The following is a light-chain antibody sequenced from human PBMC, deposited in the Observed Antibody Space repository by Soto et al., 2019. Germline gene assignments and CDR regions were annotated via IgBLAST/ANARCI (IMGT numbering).Light chain of an antibody. CDR1: SSDVGGYNY. V-gene: IGLV2-14*01. Sequence: QSALTQPASVSGSPGQSITISCTGTSSDVGGYNYVSWYQQHPGKAPKLMIYDVSNRPSGVSNRFSGSKSGNTASLTISGRRAEDEGDYYCSSYTTSGSLVFGGGTKLTAL. CDR3: SSYTTSGSLV. CDR2: DVS. J-gene: IGLJ2*01.